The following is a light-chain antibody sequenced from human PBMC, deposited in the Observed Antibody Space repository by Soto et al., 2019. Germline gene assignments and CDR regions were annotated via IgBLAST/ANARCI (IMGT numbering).Light chain of an antibody. CDR3: SSYTSSSTVV. Sequence: QSALTQPASVSGSPGQSITISCTGASNDVGGYNYVSWYQQHPGKAPKLMICDVSNRPSGVSNRFSGSKSGNTASLTISGLQAEDEADYDCSSYTSSSTVVFGGGTKLTVL. J-gene: IGLJ2*01. CDR1: SNDVGGYNY. V-gene: IGLV2-14*01. CDR2: DVS.